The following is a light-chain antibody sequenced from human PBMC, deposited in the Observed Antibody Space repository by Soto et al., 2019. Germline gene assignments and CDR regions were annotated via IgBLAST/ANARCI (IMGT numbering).Light chain of an antibody. CDR3: QQYYNWSWT. CDR2: GAS. V-gene: IGKV3-15*01. CDR1: QSVNTN. J-gene: IGKJ1*01. Sequence: EIVMAQSPATLSVSPGEGVTLSCRASQSVNTNLAWYQRKPGQAPRLLIYGASTRATAITARFSGSGSGTEFTLTISSLQSEDFAVYYCQQYYNWSWTFGQGTRVEIK.